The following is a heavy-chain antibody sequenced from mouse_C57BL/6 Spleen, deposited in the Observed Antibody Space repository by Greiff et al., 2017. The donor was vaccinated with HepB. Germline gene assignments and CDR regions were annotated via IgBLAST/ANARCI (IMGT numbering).Heavy chain of an antibody. V-gene: IGHV5-4*01. J-gene: IGHJ4*01. CDR3: ARDIWLRGAMDY. CDR2: ISDGGSYT. Sequence: EVKLEESGGGLVKPGGSLKLSCAASGFTFSSYAMSWVRQTPEKRLEWVATISDGGSYTYYPDNVKGRFTISRDNAKNNLYLQMSHLKSEDTAMYYCARDIWLRGAMDYWGQGTSVTVSS. D-gene: IGHD2-2*01. CDR1: GFTFSSYA.